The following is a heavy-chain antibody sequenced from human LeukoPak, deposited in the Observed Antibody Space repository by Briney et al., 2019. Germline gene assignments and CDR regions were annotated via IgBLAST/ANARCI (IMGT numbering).Heavy chain of an antibody. CDR3: ARAYHDSGCLIDY. V-gene: IGHV3-23*01. CDR2: IRNNGATT. D-gene: IGHD6-19*01. Sequence: GGSLRLSCAASGFTVSSNYMSWVRQAPGKGLEWVASIRNNGATTDYADSVKGRFTISRDNSKSTLYLQMNSLRAEDTAVYYCARAYHDSGCLIDYWGQGTLVTVSS. CDR1: GFTVSSNY. J-gene: IGHJ4*02.